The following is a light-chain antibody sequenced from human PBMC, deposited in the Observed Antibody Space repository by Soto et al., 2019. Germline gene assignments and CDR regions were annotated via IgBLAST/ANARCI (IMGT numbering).Light chain of an antibody. J-gene: IGLJ2*01. Sequence: QSALTQPPSVTGAPGQRVTISCTGSNSNIGAGYDVYWYRQFPGTAPKLLIYGNINRPSGVPDRSSGSKSGTSASLAITGLQAEDEAHYYCHSFDSRLIGLLFGGGTKLTVL. CDR1: NSNIGAGYD. CDR2: GNI. CDR3: HSFDSRLIGLL. V-gene: IGLV1-40*01.